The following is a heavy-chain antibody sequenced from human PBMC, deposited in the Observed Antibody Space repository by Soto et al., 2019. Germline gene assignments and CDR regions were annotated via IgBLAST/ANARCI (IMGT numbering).Heavy chain of an antibody. J-gene: IGHJ4*02. CDR1: GGSISGSNW. V-gene: IGHV4-4*02. Sequence: QVQLQESGPGLVKPSGTLSLTCAVSGGSISGSNWWSWVRQPPGKGLEWIGEIYHSGSTNYNPSLKSRVIISVDKAKNQFSLQLSSVTAADTAVYYCARLARITMVRGVPPGGDYWGQGTLVTVSS. CDR3: ARLARITMVRGVPPGGDY. CDR2: IYHSGST. D-gene: IGHD3-10*01.